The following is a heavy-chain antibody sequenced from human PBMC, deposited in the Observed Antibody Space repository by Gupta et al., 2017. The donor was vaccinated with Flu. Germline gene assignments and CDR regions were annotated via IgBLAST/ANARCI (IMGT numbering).Heavy chain of an antibody. CDR3: ARDPVDQQAGFDY. CDR1: GFTLSNYY. V-gene: IGHV3-11*01. Sequence: QVQLVESGGGLVKPGGSLRLSCAASGFTLSNYYMNWIRQAPGKGLEWVSDISDSGSATTYADSVKGRFTIPRDNAKNSLYLQLNDLRAEDTAVYYCARDPVDQQAGFDYWGQGTLVTVSS. J-gene: IGHJ4*02. D-gene: IGHD4-23*01. CDR2: ISDSGSAT.